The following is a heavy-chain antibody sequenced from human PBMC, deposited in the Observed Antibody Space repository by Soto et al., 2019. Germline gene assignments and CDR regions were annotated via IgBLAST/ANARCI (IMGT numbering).Heavy chain of an antibody. CDR2: INPNSGGT. V-gene: IGHV1-2*02. D-gene: IGHD6-19*01. J-gene: IGHJ6*02. CDR3: ARAGIAVAGAYYYYGMDV. Sequence: ASVKVSCKASGYTFTGYYVHWVRQAPGQGLEWMGWINPNSGGTNYAQKFQGRVTMTRDTSISTAYMELSRLRSDDTAVYYCARAGIAVAGAYYYYGMDVWGQGTTVTVSS. CDR1: GYTFTGYY.